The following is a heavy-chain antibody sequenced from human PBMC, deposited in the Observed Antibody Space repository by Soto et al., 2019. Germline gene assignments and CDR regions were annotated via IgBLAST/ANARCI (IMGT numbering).Heavy chain of an antibody. CDR2: IIPIFGTA. CDR3: ARPRLYYGSGSYVYFDY. J-gene: IGHJ4*02. D-gene: IGHD3-10*01. Sequence: SVKVSCKASGGTFSSYAISWVRQAPGQGLEWMGGIIPIFGTANYAQKFQGRVTITADESTSTAYMELSSLRSEDTAVYYCARPRLYYGSGSYVYFDYWGQGTLVTVSS. V-gene: IGHV1-69*13. CDR1: GGTFSSYA.